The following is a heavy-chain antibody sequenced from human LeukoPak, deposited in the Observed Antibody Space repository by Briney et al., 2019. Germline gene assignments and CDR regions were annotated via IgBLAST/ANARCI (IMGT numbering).Heavy chain of an antibody. D-gene: IGHD1-1*01. CDR2: IKSKTDGGTT. Sequence: GGSLRLSCAASGFTFSNAWMSWVRQAPGKGLEWVGRIKSKTDGGTTDYAAPVKGRFTISRDDSKNTLYLQMNSLRAEDTAVYYCARGATGTTRWDYFDYWGQGTLVTVSS. CDR3: ARGATGTTRWDYFDY. J-gene: IGHJ4*02. CDR1: GFTFSNAW. V-gene: IGHV3-15*01.